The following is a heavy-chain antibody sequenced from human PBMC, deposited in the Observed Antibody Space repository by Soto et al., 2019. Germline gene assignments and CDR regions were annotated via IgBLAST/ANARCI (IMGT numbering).Heavy chain of an antibody. V-gene: IGHV3-21*01. Sequence: GGSLRLSCAASGFTFSSYSMNWVRQAPGKGLEWVSSISSSSSYIYYADSVKGRFTISRDNAKNSLYLQMNSLRAEDTAVYYCARVRGYCSSTSCYSYMISDYWGQGTLVTVSS. CDR2: ISSSSSYI. D-gene: IGHD2-2*01. J-gene: IGHJ4*02. CDR1: GFTFSSYS. CDR3: ARVRGYCSSTSCYSYMISDY.